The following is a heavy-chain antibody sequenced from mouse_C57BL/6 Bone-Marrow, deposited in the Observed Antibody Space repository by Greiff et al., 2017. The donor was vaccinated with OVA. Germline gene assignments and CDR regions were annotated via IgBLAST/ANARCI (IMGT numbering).Heavy chain of an antibody. Sequence: QVQLQQPGAELVMPGASVKLSCKASGYTFTSYWMHWVKQRPGQGLEWIGEIDPSDSYTNYNQKFKGKSTLTVDKSSSTAYMQLSSLTSEDSAVYYCARSTTYDYHFDYWGQGTTLTVSS. J-gene: IGHJ2*01. CDR3: ARSTTYDYHFDY. V-gene: IGHV1-69*01. CDR1: GYTFTSYW. CDR2: IDPSDSYT. D-gene: IGHD2-4*01.